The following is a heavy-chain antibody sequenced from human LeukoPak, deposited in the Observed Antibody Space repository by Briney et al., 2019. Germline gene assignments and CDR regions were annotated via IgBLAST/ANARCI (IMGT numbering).Heavy chain of an antibody. J-gene: IGHJ4*02. CDR1: GFTFSSYG. V-gene: IGHV3-30*03. CDR3: ARGPRGSGSEIYY. CDR2: ISYDGSNK. Sequence: GGSLRLSCAASGFTFSSYGMHWVRQASGKGLEWVAVISYDGSNKYYADSVKGRFTISRDNSKNTLYLQMNSLRAEDTAVYYCARGPRGSGSEIYYWGQGTLVTVSS. D-gene: IGHD3-10*01.